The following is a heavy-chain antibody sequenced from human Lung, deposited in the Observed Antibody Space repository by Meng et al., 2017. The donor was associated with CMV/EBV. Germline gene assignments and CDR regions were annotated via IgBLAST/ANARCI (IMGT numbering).Heavy chain of an antibody. CDR3: VTDDLCSGGDCSVGY. V-gene: IGHV1-24*01. D-gene: IGHD2-21*02. J-gene: IGHJ4*02. CDR1: GYNIIELS. Sequence: ASVKVSCKVSGYNIIELSMQWVRQAPGKGLEWMGGFDPEDGETIFAQKFQGRVRLTEDTSTNTAYMELRSLTSADTAVYYCVTDDLCSGGDCSVGYWGQGVXVTVYS. CDR2: FDPEDGET.